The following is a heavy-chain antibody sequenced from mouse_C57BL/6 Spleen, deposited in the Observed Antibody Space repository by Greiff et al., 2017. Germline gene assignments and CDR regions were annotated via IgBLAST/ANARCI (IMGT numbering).Heavy chain of an antibody. Sequence: VKLVESGAELVRPGSSVKLSCKASGYTFTSYWMDWVKQRPGQGLEWIGYIYPSDSETHYNQKFKDKATLTVDKSSSTAYMQLRSLTSEDSAVYYCARQTGWLQGWDYWGQGTSVTVSS. CDR2: IYPSDSET. CDR3: ARQTGWLQGWDY. CDR1: GYTFTSYW. D-gene: IGHD2-3*01. J-gene: IGHJ4*01. V-gene: IGHV1-61*01.